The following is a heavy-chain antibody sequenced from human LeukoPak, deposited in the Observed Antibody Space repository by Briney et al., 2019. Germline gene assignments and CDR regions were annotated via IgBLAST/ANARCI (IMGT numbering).Heavy chain of an antibody. CDR3: ARDVAAAATNYYYYYGMDV. CDR1: GYTFTSYG. V-gene: IGHV1-18*01. D-gene: IGHD6-13*01. Sequence: ASVKVSCKASGYTFTSYGISWVRQAPGQGLEWMGWISAYNGNTNYAQKLQGRVTMTTDTSTSTAYMELRSLRSDDTAVYYCARDVAAAATNYYYYYGMDVWGQGTTVTVSS. J-gene: IGHJ6*02. CDR2: ISAYNGNT.